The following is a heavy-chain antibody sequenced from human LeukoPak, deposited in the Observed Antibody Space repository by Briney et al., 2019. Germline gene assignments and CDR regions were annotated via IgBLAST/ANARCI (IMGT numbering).Heavy chain of an antibody. CDR3: ASGTYYHQYDY. CDR2: FYISGSR. J-gene: IGHJ4*02. Sequence: GGCLRLSCAASGVNVSSNYMSWVRQAPGKGLEWVSVFYISGSRYYADSVKGRFTISRDNSKNTLYLQMNSLRADDRAIYYCASGTYYHQYDYWGQGTLVTVAS. V-gene: IGHV3-66*01. D-gene: IGHD1-26*01. CDR1: GVNVSSNY.